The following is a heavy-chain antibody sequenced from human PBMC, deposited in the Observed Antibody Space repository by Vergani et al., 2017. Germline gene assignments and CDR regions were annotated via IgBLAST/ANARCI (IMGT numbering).Heavy chain of an antibody. CDR2: TRYDGIVE. V-gene: IGHV3-30*02. D-gene: IGHD2-15*01. J-gene: IGHJ4*02. CDR3: ATAGAAYCRGASCYDFFEY. CDR1: GFTFTNYG. Sequence: QVQLVESGGGVVQPGGSLRLSCAASGFTFTNYGMHWVRQAPGKGLEWVAFTRYDGIVEYYGDSVRGRFTISRDNSKTTLYLQMNRLRPEDTAVYYCATAGAAYCRGASCYDFFEYWGQGTLVTVAS.